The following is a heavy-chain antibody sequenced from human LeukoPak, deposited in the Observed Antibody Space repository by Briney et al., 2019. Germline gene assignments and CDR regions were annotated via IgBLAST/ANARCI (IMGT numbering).Heavy chain of an antibody. CDR2: ISGSGGAT. CDR1: GFTFNTYG. CDR3: AKDWGEYFDYVWGSFTSFDS. V-gene: IGHV3-23*01. D-gene: IGHD3-16*01. J-gene: IGHJ4*02. Sequence: PGGSLRLSCAASGFTFNTYGMSWVRQAPGKGLEWVSGISGSGGATYYADSVKGRFTISRDNSKSTLYLQMNSLRAEDTAVYYCAKDWGEYFDYVWGSFTSFDSWGQGTLVTVSS.